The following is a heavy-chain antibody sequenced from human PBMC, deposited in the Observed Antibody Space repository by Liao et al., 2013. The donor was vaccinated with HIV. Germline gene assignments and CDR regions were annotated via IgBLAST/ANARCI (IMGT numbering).Heavy chain of an antibody. J-gene: IGHJ6*03. D-gene: IGHD6-13*01. V-gene: IGHV4-59*12. CDR2: INHSGST. CDR3: ARACPVAAAGTSARDYYYYYMDV. CDR1: GGSISSYY. Sequence: QVQLQESGPGLVKPSETLSLTCTVSGGSISSYYWSWIRQPPGKGLEWIGEINHSGSTNYNPSLKSRVTISVDTSKNQFSLKLSSVTAADAAVYYCARACPVAAAGTSARDYYYYYMDVWAKGPTVTVSS.